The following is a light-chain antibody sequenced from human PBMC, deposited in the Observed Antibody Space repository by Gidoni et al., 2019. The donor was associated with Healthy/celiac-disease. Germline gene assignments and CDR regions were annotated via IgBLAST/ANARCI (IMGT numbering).Light chain of an antibody. J-gene: IGKJ3*01. CDR1: QDNSNY. CDR3: QQYDNLPRT. V-gene: IGKV1-33*01. Sequence: DIQMTQSPSSLSASVGDRVTITCQASQDNSNYLNWYQQKPVPSRFSGSGSGTDFTFTISSLQPEDIATYYCQQYDNLPRTFGPGTKVDIK.